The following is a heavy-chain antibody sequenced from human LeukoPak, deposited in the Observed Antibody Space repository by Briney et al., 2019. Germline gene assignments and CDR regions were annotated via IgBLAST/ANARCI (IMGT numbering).Heavy chain of an antibody. V-gene: IGHV3-7*01. D-gene: IGHD4-17*01. CDR3: ARDLRDYGDYFYFDY. CDR2: INHNGNVN. Sequence: GGSLRLSCAASGFTFSSYWMNWARQAPGKGLEWVASINHNGNVNYYVDSVKGRFTISRDNAKNSLYLQMNSLRAEDTAVYYCARDLRDYGDYFYFDYWGQGTLVTVSS. J-gene: IGHJ4*02. CDR1: GFTFSSYW.